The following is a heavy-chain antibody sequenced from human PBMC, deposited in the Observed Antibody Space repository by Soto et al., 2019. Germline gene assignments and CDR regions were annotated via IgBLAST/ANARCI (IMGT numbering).Heavy chain of an antibody. CDR1: GGSISSYY. Sequence: PSETLSLTCTVSGGSISSYYWSWIRQPPGKGLDCIGYIYYSGSTNYNPSLKSRVTISVDTSKNQFSLKLSSVTAADTAVYYCARARIAAAGIAPFYFDYWGQGTLVTVSS. CDR2: IYYSGST. J-gene: IGHJ4*02. V-gene: IGHV4-59*01. CDR3: ARARIAAAGIAPFYFDY. D-gene: IGHD6-13*01.